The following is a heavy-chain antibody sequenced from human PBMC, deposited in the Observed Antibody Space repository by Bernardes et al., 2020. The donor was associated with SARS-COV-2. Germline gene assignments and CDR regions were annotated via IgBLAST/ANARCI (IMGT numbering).Heavy chain of an antibody. CDR2: IKSKNDGGIT. CDR3: TTDAKD. Sequence: GGSLRLSCAASGFTFSNAWMSWVRQAPGKGLEWVGRIKSKNDGGITDYAAPVEGRFTISRDDSRNTLFLQMNNLKTEDTAVYYCTTDAKDWGQGTLVTVSS. CDR1: GFTFSNAW. D-gene: IGHD2-15*01. V-gene: IGHV3-15*01. J-gene: IGHJ4*02.